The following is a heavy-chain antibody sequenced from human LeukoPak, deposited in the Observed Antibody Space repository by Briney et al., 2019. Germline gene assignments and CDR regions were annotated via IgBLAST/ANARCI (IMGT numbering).Heavy chain of an antibody. Sequence: GGSLRLSCAASGFTFFSYAMSWVRQAPGKGLEWVSVIYSGGSTYYADSVKGRFTISRDNSKNTLYLQMNSLRAEDTAVYYCARNSNYYMDVWGKGTTVTVSS. CDR3: ARNSNYYMDV. CDR1: GFTFFSYA. V-gene: IGHV3-53*01. D-gene: IGHD4-11*01. CDR2: IYSGGST. J-gene: IGHJ6*03.